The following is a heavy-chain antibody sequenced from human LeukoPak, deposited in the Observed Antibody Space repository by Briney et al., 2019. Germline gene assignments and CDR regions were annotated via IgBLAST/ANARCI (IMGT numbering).Heavy chain of an antibody. CDR1: GLTFSNAW. V-gene: IGHV3-15*01. D-gene: IGHD4-23*01. J-gene: IGHJ4*02. Sequence: GGSLRLSCAASGLTFSNAWMSWVGQAAGKGLEWVGRINSKTDGGTTDYAAPVKGRFTISRDDSKHTLYLQMNSVTTEDTAVYYCTTDLRWGGQGTLVTVSS. CDR2: INSKTDGGTT. CDR3: TTDLRW.